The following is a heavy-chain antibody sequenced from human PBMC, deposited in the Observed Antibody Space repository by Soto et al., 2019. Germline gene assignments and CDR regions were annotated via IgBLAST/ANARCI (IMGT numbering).Heavy chain of an antibody. CDR3: VQTTGWPGFDF. CDR1: GFAVSSKY. J-gene: IGHJ4*02. CDR2: IYGGGTT. V-gene: IGHV3-53*01. Sequence: EVQLVESGGGLIQPGGSLRLSCAASGFAVSSKYMTWVRQAPGKGLEWVSVIYGGGTTYYADSVKGRFTISGDTSKNTLYFQMNSLRAEDTAVYYCVQTTGWPGFDFWGQGTLVTVSS. D-gene: IGHD6-19*01.